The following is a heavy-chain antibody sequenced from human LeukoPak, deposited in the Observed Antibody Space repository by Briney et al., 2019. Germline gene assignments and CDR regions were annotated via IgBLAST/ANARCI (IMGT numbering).Heavy chain of an antibody. CDR1: GGTFSSYA. V-gene: IGHV1-69*04. Sequence: PVKVSCKASGGTFSSYAISWVRQAPGQGLEWMGRIIPIFGIANYAQKFQGRVTITADKSTSTAYMELSSLRSEDTAVYYCASLGSAAVAGLGTDYWGQGTLVTVSS. D-gene: IGHD6-19*01. J-gene: IGHJ4*02. CDR2: IIPIFGIA. CDR3: ASLGSAAVAGLGTDY.